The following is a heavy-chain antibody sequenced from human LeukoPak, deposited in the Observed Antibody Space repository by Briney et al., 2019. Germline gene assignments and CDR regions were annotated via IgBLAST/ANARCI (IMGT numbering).Heavy chain of an antibody. Sequence: PGGSLRLSCAASGFTFSRYAMSWVRQAPGKGLEWVSAISGSGGSTYYADSVKGRFTISRDNSKNTLYLQMNSLRAEDTAVYYCAKETPWIAAAGTHPTLYWGQGTLVTVSS. D-gene: IGHD6-13*01. CDR3: AKETPWIAAAGTHPTLY. CDR2: ISGSGGST. CDR1: GFTFSRYA. J-gene: IGHJ4*02. V-gene: IGHV3-23*01.